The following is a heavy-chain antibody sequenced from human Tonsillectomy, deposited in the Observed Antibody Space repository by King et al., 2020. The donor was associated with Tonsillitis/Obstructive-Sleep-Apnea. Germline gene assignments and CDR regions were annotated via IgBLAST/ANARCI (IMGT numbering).Heavy chain of an antibody. J-gene: IGHJ5*02. Sequence: VQLVESGGGLVQPGGSLRLSCAASGVTFSSYWMSWVRQAPGKGLEWVANIKQDGSEKYYVDLVKGRVTISRDNAKNSLYLQMNSLRAEDTAVYYCARDATFCLDRWGQGTLVTVSS. D-gene: IGHD2/OR15-2a*01. CDR1: GVTFSSYW. CDR2: IKQDGSEK. CDR3: ARDATFCLDR. V-gene: IGHV3-7*04.